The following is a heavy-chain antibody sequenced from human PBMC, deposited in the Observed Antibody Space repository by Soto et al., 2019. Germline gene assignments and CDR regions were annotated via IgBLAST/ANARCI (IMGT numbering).Heavy chain of an antibody. CDR1: GGSISSSSYY. Sequence: SETLSLTCTVSGGSISSSSYYWGWIRQPPGKGLEWIGSIYYSGSTYYNPSLKSRVTISVDTSKNQFSLKLSSVTAADTAVYYCARQYYYDSNGYYYFDYWGQGTLVTVSS. CDR3: ARQYYYDSNGYYYFDY. CDR2: IYYSGST. V-gene: IGHV4-39*01. J-gene: IGHJ4*02. D-gene: IGHD3-22*01.